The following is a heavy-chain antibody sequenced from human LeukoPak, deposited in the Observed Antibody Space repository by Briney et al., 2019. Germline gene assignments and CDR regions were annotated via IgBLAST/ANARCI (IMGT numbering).Heavy chain of an antibody. Sequence: PGGSLRLSCAASGFTFSSYGMHWVRQAPGKGLGWVAFIRYDGSNKYYADSVKGRFTISRDNSKNTLYLQMNSLRAEDTAVYYCAKDQGTAMVYYYYYGMDVWGQGTTVTVSS. V-gene: IGHV3-30*02. CDR2: IRYDGSNK. CDR3: AKDQGTAMVYYYYYGMDV. J-gene: IGHJ6*02. CDR1: GFTFSSYG. D-gene: IGHD5-18*01.